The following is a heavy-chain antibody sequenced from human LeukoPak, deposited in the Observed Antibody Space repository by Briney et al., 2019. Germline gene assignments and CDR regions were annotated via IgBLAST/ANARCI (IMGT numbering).Heavy chain of an antibody. CDR3: ARDLYFNRGYGNWFDP. V-gene: IGHV3-11*04. J-gene: IGHJ5*02. CDR1: GFTFSDYC. Sequence: GGSLRLACAASGFTFSDYCMSWIRQAPGKGLEWISYISSSGSSIYYADSVKGRFAISRDNAKNSLYLQMNSLRAEDTAVYYCARDLYFNRGYGNWFDPWGQGTLVTVSS. D-gene: IGHD4-17*01. CDR2: ISSSGSSI.